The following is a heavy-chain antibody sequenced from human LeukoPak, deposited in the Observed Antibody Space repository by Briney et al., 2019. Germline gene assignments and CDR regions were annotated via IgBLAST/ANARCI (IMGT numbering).Heavy chain of an antibody. CDR1: GFTFSSYS. V-gene: IGHV3-21*01. Sequence: GGSLRLSCAASGFTFSSYSMNWVRQAPGKGLEWVSSISSSSSYIYYADSVKGRFTISRDNAKNSLYLQMNSLRAEDTAVYYCARGSGSSWYLDYWGQGTLVTVSS. J-gene: IGHJ4*02. D-gene: IGHD6-13*01. CDR3: ARGSGSSWYLDY. CDR2: ISSSSSYI.